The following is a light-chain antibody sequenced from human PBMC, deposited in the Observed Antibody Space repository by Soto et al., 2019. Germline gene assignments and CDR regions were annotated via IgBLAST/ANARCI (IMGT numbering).Light chain of an antibody. CDR1: QSIGTS. Sequence: DLQMTQSPSFLSAPVGDRVTITCRAGQSIGTSLNWYQQTPGKAPKLLIYAASSLQSGVPSRFSGSGSGTDSTLTISSLQPEDCATYYCQQSHTFGGGTKVEI. CDR2: AAS. J-gene: IGKJ4*01. V-gene: IGKV1-39*01. CDR3: QQSHT.